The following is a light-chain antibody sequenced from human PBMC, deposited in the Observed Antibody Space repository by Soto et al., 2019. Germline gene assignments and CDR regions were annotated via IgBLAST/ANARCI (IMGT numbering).Light chain of an antibody. Sequence: DIQMTQSPSSLAASVGERVTITCRASQNIHSFLNWYQQKPGKAPKLLIYKASTLKSGVPSRFSGSGSGTEFTLTISSLQPDDFATYYCQHYNSYSEAFGQGTKVDIK. CDR2: KAS. J-gene: IGKJ1*01. CDR1: QNIHSF. CDR3: QHYNSYSEA. V-gene: IGKV1-5*03.